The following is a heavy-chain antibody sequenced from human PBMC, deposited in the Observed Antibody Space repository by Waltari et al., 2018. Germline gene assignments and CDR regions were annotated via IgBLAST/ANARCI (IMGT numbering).Heavy chain of an antibody. V-gene: IGHV4-39*01. Sequence: QLQLQESGPGLVKPSETLSLTCNVSGDSISSGISCWGWLRQPPGKGLEWIGSLYYNGNTYYHPSLKSRVTISGDTSKNQFSLNLSSVTAADTAVYYCARHPHFSSSEGWAFDIWGQGTVVTVSS. D-gene: IGHD6-6*01. CDR3: ARHPHFSSSEGWAFDI. CDR2: LYYNGNT. CDR1: GDSISSGISC. J-gene: IGHJ3*02.